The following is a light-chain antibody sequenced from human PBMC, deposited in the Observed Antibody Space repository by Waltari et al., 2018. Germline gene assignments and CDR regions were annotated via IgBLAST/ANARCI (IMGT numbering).Light chain of an antibody. J-gene: IGKJ1*01. CDR2: GAS. V-gene: IGKV3-15*01. CDR3: QEYSAGRPWT. Sequence: VLTQSPVSLSVSPGEGVTLSCRASHSVYRSLAWYQQKPGQGPRLLIYGASTRATGVTTRFRGGGSGTEFTLNIDSLQSEDSAVYVCQEYSAGRPWTFGQGTKVEVK. CDR1: HSVYRS.